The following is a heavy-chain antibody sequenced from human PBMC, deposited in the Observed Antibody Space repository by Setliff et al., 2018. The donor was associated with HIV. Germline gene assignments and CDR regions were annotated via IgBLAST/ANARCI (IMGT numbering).Heavy chain of an antibody. CDR1: GYTFTSSA. V-gene: IGHV1-18*04. Sequence: ASVKVSCKASGYTFTSSARSWVRQAPGQGLEWMGGISPYNGNTYYAPKLQGRVTMTTDTSTSTAYMELRSLSSXDNPXYYCARARXXGIVTAVGPRDNCLDPWGQGTRVTVS. CDR3: ARARXXGIVTAVGPRDNCLDP. J-gene: IGHJ5*02. CDR2: ISPYNGNT. D-gene: IGHD1-26*01.